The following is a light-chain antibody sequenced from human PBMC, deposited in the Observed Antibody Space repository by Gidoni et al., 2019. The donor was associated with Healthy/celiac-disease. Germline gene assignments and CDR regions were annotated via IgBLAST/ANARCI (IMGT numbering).Light chain of an antibody. Sequence: EIVFTQSPATLSLSPGERATLSGRASQSVSSYLAWYQQQPGQAPSLLNYDASNRATGIPARFRGSGSGTDYTRTISSLEPEDFAVYCCQQRSNWPPFTFGPGTRVDIK. CDR3: QQRSNWPPFT. V-gene: IGKV3-11*01. J-gene: IGKJ3*01. CDR2: DAS. CDR1: QSVSSY.